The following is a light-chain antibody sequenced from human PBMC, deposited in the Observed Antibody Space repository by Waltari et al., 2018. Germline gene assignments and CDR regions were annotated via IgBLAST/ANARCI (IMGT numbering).Light chain of an antibody. CDR2: AAS. CDR3: QQYYSNPAT. CDR1: QGISSY. Sequence: AIRITQSPSSLSASTGDRVTITCRASQGISSYLAWYQQKPGKAPKVLIYAASTLQSGFPSRFSGSGSGTDFTLTISCLQSEDFAIYYCQQYYSNPATFGQGTKVEIK. J-gene: IGKJ1*01. V-gene: IGKV1-8*01.